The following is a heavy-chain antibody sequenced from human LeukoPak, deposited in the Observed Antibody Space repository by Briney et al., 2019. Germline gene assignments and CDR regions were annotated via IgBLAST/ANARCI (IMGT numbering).Heavy chain of an antibody. V-gene: IGHV3-23*01. D-gene: IGHD2-2*01. J-gene: IGHJ4*02. CDR1: GFTFSTFH. CDR3: AKDQDIVVVPAAHYTY. CDR2: ISGSGGST. Sequence: GGSLRLSCTASGFTFSTFHMHWVRQAPGKGLEWVSAISGSGGSTYYADSVKGRFTISRDNSKNTLYLQMNSLRAEDTAVYYCAKDQDIVVVPAAHYTYWGQGTLVTVSS.